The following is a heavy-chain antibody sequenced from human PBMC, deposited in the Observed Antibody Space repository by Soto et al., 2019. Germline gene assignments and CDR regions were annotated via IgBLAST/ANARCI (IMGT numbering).Heavy chain of an antibody. D-gene: IGHD1-7*01. CDR2: INAANGHT. CDR1: GYSLPTHT. J-gene: IGHJ4*02. Sequence: QVQLVQSGAEVKKPGASVRISCKASGYSLPTHTIHWVRQAPGHRLEWMGWINAANGHTKYSQKFQNRVTLSSDTSASTVYMKLTGLTSDDTAIYYCARANGNYNWCPTDYWGQGTLVTVS. V-gene: IGHV1-3*01. CDR3: ARANGNYNWCPTDY.